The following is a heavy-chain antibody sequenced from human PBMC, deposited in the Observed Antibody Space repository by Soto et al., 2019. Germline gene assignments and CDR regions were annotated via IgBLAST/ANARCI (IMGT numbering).Heavy chain of an antibody. CDR1: GGSISSSSYY. J-gene: IGHJ4*02. V-gene: IGHV4-39*02. CDR2: IYYSGST. CDR3: SFLFCGSDCYSALVSY. Sequence: SETLYRTCTVSGGSISSSSYYWGWIRQPPGKGLEWIGSIYYSGSTYYNPSLKSRVTISVDTSKILFSLNLTSVTAADTAVYYFSFLFCGSDCYSALVSYSGRGSLVIVSS. D-gene: IGHD2-21*02.